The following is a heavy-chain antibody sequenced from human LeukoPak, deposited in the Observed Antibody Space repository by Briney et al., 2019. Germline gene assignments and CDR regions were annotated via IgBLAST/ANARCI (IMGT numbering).Heavy chain of an antibody. CDR1: GGSFSGYY. V-gene: IGHV4-34*01. CDR3: ASHNSGNYYYYGMDV. D-gene: IGHD6-19*01. CDR2: INHSGST. Sequence: PSETLSLTCAVYGGSFSGYYWGWIRQPPGKGLEWIGEINHSGSTNYNPSLKSRVATSADTSKNQFSLKLSSVTAADTAVYYCASHNSGNYYYYGMDVWGQGTTVTVSS. J-gene: IGHJ6*02.